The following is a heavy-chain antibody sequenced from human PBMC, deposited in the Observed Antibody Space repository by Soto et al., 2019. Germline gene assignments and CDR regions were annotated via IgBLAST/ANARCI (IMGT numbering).Heavy chain of an antibody. Sequence: GGSLRLSCAASGFTFSSYAMSWVRQAPGKGLEWVSAISGSGGSTYYADSVKGRFTISRDNSKNTLYLQMNSLRAEDTAVYYCARDLGLYYYDSSGLPDYWGQGTLVTVSS. J-gene: IGHJ4*02. CDR2: ISGSGGST. V-gene: IGHV3-23*01. CDR1: GFTFSSYA. CDR3: ARDLGLYYYDSSGLPDY. D-gene: IGHD3-22*01.